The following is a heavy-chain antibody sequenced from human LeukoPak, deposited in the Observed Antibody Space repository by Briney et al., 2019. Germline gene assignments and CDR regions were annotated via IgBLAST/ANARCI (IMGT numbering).Heavy chain of an antibody. CDR3: AHNIRYSSSWMNGNNWFDP. CDR2: IYWDDDK. CDR1: GFSLSTSGVG. J-gene: IGHJ5*02. D-gene: IGHD6-13*01. V-gene: IGHV2-5*02. Sequence: SGPTLVNPTQTLTLTCTLSGFSLSTSGVGVGWIRQPPGKALEWLALIYWDDDKRYSPSLKSRLTITKDTSKNQVVLTMTNMDPVDTATYYCAHNIRYSSSWMNGNNWFDPWGQGTLVTVSS.